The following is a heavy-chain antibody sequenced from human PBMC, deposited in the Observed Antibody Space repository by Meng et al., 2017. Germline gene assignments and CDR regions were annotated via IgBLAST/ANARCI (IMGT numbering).Heavy chain of an antibody. V-gene: IGHV3-15*01. CDR2: IKRNRDGGTI. CDR1: GLRFTDAW. CDR3: ATGAAAADH. D-gene: IGHD6-13*01. Sequence: GDRVGSGGGLVQPGGSLGLFCVASGLRFTDAWMSWVRQAPGKGLEWVGRIKRNRDGGTIDYAARVKGRFTISRDESKNTLYLQMDSLITEDTAVYFCATGAAAADHWGQGTLVTVSS. J-gene: IGHJ4*02.